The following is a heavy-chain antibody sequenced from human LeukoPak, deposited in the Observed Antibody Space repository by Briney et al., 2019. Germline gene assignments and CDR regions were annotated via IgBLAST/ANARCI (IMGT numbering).Heavy chain of an antibody. Sequence: RSGESLRLSCAATGFTFSSYEMNWVRQAPGKGLEWVSYISSSGSTIYYADSVKGRFTISRDNAKNSLYLQMNSLGAEDTAVYYCARDGRGHYYDSSGYYTQYYYYYGMDVWGQGTTVTVSS. D-gene: IGHD3-22*01. CDR2: ISSSGSTI. V-gene: IGHV3-48*03. J-gene: IGHJ6*02. CDR1: GFTFSSYE. CDR3: ARDGRGHYYDSSGYYTQYYYYYGMDV.